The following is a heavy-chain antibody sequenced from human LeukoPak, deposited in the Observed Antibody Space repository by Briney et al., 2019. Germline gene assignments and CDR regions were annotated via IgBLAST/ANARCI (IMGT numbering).Heavy chain of an antibody. V-gene: IGHV3-49*04. CDR3: TRAPEPYSNYL. CDR2: IRSKAYGGTT. Sequence: GGSLRLSCTASGFTFGDYAMSWVRQAPGKGLEWVGFIRSKAYGGTTEYAASVKGRFTISRDDSKSIAYLQMNSLKTEDTAVYYCTRAPEPYSNYLWGQGTLVTVSS. J-gene: IGHJ5*02. D-gene: IGHD4-11*01. CDR1: GFTFGDYA.